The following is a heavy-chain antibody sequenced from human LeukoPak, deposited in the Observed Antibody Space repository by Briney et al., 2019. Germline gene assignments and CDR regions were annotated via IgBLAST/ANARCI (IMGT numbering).Heavy chain of an antibody. V-gene: IGHV3-48*02. CDR2: ITSSSTNI. D-gene: IGHD1-26*01. CDR1: GFPFSTYN. CDR3: ATSGNYYLKY. Sequence: GSLRLFCAAPGFPFSTYNLNRVRQAPGKGLEWVLHITSSSTNIYYADSVKGRFTISRDNAKNALSLQMNSLRDEDTAVYYCATSGNYYLKYWGQGTLVTVSS. J-gene: IGHJ4*02.